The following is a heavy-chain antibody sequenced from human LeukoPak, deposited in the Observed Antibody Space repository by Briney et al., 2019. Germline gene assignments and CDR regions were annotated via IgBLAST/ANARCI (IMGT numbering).Heavy chain of an antibody. V-gene: IGHV3-9*01. Sequence: PGGSLRLSCEVSGFSFEDYGMHWVRQPPGKGLERVSSINDNGDKTDYADSVKGRFTVSRDNAKKSLYLQMNSLRPEDTALYYCAKHLRATNTYLFYGLDVWGPGTTVTVSS. CDR2: INDNGDKT. J-gene: IGHJ6*02. D-gene: IGHD2-8*01. CDR3: AKHLRATNTYLFYGLDV. CDR1: GFSFEDYG.